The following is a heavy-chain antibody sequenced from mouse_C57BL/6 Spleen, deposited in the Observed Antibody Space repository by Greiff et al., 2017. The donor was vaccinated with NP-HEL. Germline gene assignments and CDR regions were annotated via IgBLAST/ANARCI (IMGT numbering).Heavy chain of an antibody. V-gene: IGHV1-80*01. Sequence: VQLQQSGAELVKPGASVKISCKASGYAFSSYWMNWVKQRPGKGLEWIGQIYPGDGDTNYNGKFKGKATLTADKSSSTAYMQLSSLTSEDSAVYFCARQGAAQARDYYAMDYWGQGTSVTVSS. CDR1: GYAFSSYW. CDR3: ARQGAAQARDYYAMDY. CDR2: IYPGDGDT. J-gene: IGHJ4*01. D-gene: IGHD3-2*02.